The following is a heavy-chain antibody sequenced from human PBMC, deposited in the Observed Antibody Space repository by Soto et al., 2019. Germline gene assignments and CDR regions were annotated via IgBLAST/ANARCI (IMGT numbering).Heavy chain of an antibody. CDR2: INPSGGST. V-gene: IGHV1-46*03. D-gene: IGHD4-4*01. CDR3: ASLGVDYKADYCYYIDV. Sequence: GASVKVSCKASGYTFTSYYMHWVRQAPGQGLEWMGIINPSGGSTSYAQKFQGRVTMTRDTSTSTVYMELSSLRSEDTAVYYCASLGVDYKADYCYYIDVWDKENTVTVAS. J-gene: IGHJ6*03. CDR1: GYTFTSYY.